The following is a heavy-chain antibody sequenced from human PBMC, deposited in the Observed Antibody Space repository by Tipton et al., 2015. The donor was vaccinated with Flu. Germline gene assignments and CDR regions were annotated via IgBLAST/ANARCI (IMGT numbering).Heavy chain of an antibody. CDR3: ARARAPYYYYAMDV. D-gene: IGHD3-10*01. Sequence: TLSLTCTVSDDSITFYYWSWVRQPPGKGLEWIGYIYSSRSTNYNPSLRGRVTISVDTSKNQLSLRLSSVTAADTAVYYCARARAPYYYYAMDVWGQGTTVTVS. V-gene: IGHV4-59*01. CDR2: IYSSRST. J-gene: IGHJ6*02. CDR1: DDSITFYY.